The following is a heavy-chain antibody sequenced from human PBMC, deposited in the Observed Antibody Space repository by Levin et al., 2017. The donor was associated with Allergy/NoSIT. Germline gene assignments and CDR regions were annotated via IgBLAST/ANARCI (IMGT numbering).Heavy chain of an antibody. CDR2: INHSGST. J-gene: IGHJ4*01. D-gene: IGHD3-3*01. CDR1: GGSFSGYY. V-gene: IGHV4-34*01. Sequence: SETLSLTCAVYGGSFSGYYWNWIRQPPGKGLEWIGEINHSGSTNYNPSLKSRVTISVDTSKNQFSLKLSSVTAADTTVYYCARGSRALGRFGVVIPLYFFDYWGHGTLVTVSS. CDR3: ARGSRALGRFGVVIPLYFFDY.